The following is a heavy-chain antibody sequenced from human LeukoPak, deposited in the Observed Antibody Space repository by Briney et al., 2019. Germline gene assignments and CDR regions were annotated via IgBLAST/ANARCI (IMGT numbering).Heavy chain of an antibody. CDR1: RYTFTSYY. J-gene: IGHJ3*02. V-gene: IGHV1-46*01. CDR3: ARDLTGNSFDI. Sequence: ASVKVSCKASRYTFTSYYMHWVRQAPGQGLEWMGIINPSGGSTSYAQKFQGRVTMTRDMSTSTVYMELSSLRSEDTAVYYCARDLTGNSFDIWGQGTMVTVSS. CDR2: INPSGGST. D-gene: IGHD7-27*01.